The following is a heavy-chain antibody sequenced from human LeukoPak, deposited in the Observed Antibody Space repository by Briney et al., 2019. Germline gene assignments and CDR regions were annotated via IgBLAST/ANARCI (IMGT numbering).Heavy chain of an antibody. D-gene: IGHD3-16*02. V-gene: IGHV1-46*01. J-gene: IGHJ6*03. CDR3: ARVGALRLGELSYYYYYMDV. CDR2: INPSGGST. Sequence: ASVKVSCKASGYTFTSYYMHWVRQAPGQGLEWMGIINPSGGSTSYAQKLQGRVTMTTDTSTTTAYMELRSLRSDDTAVYYCARVGALRLGELSYYYYYMDVWGKGTTVTISS. CDR1: GYTFTSYY.